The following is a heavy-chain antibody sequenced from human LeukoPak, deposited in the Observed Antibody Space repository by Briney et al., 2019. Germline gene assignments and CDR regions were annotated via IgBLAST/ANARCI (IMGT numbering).Heavy chain of an antibody. D-gene: IGHD3-3*02. CDR1: GFSLTTSGMR. CDR2: IDWDDEK. CDR3: ARMRGGSIFGFDY. J-gene: IGHJ4*02. V-gene: IGHV2-70*04. Sequence: SGPALVKPTQTPTLTCTFSGFSLTTSGMRMNWIGQPPVTALGWIARIDWDDEKFYSTSLKTRLTISRDTSKNQVVLTMTDMDPVDTATYYCARMRGGSIFGFDYWGQGTLVTVSS.